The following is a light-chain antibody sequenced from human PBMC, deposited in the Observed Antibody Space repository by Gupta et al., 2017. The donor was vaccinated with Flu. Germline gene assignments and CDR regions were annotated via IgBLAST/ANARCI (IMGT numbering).Light chain of an antibody. CDR3: CSYAGSNTYV. CDR2: DVN. V-gene: IGLV2-11*01. Sequence: QSALTQPRSVSASPVQSVAISCTGTSSAVGCVNYVSWYQQHPGKAPKLMIYDVNNRPAGVPDRFSGSKSGNTASLTISGLQAEDEADYYCCSYAGSNTYVFGIGTKVTVL. J-gene: IGLJ1*01. CDR1: SSAVGCVNY.